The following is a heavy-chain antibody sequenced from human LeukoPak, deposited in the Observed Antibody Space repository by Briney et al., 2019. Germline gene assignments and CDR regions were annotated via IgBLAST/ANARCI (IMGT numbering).Heavy chain of an antibody. CDR2: ISGDGGRT. D-gene: IGHD3-16*02. J-gene: IGHJ4*02. CDR1: GFTFGDYA. CDR3: TKDFHDYLGGSYRGEFDS. V-gene: IGHV3-43*02. Sequence: GGSLRLSCAASGFTFGDYAMHWVRQAPGKGPEWVSLISGDGGRTKYADSVKGRFTMSRDNSRNSLFLQMKSLRSEDTAFYYCTKDFHDYLGGSYRGEFDSWGQGILVTVSS.